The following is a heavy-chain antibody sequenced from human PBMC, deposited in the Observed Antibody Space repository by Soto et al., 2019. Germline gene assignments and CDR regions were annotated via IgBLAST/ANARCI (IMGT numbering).Heavy chain of an antibody. D-gene: IGHD3-9*01. CDR2: IYDTGST. J-gene: IGHJ5*02. Sequence: XAILSLTFTVSGSDITTYYWSWLRQSPGKGLEWIGHIYDTGSTTYNPSLKSRVTISVDTSNKQFSLRLTSVTAADTAVYYCARCPIDHNWFDPWGQGTLVTVPS. CDR3: ARCPIDHNWFDP. CDR1: GSDITTYY. V-gene: IGHV4-59*01.